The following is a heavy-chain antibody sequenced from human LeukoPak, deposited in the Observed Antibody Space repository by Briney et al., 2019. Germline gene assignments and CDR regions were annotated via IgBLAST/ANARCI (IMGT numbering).Heavy chain of an antibody. Sequence: GGSLRLSCAASGFTFSGYYMSWIRQAPGKGLEWVSYITHTGSNIYYRDSVKGRFTLSRDNAKNSLYLQMNSLRAEDTAMYYCVRVATIRGRLDYWGQGTLVTVSS. CDR1: GFTFSGYY. V-gene: IGHV3-11*01. J-gene: IGHJ4*02. CDR2: ITHTGSNI. CDR3: VRVATIRGRLDY. D-gene: IGHD5-24*01.